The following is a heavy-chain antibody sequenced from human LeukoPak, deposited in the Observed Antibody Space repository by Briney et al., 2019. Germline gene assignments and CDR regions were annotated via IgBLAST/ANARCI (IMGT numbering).Heavy chain of an antibody. V-gene: IGHV3-15*01. J-gene: IGHJ4*02. CDR3: TAPRGPRNGYYLSAY. Sequence: KTGGSLRLSCAASGFTFTNAWMSWVRQAPGKGLEWVGHTKTKSDGGTTDYAAPVNGRFTISRDDSENMLYLQMNSLETEDTAVYYCTAPRGPRNGYYLSAYWGQGTLVTVSS. D-gene: IGHD3-22*01. CDR1: GFTFTNAW. CDR2: TKTKSDGGTT.